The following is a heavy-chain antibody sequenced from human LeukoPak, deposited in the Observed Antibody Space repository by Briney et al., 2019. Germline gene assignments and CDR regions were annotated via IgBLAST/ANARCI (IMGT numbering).Heavy chain of an antibody. Sequence: GGSLRLSCAASGFTFGSYAMHWVRQAPGKGLEWVAVISYDGSNEYYADSVKGRFTISRDNSKNTLYLQMNSLRAEDTAVYYCARDPSSGDYYFDYWGQGTLVTVSS. D-gene: IGHD4-17*01. V-gene: IGHV3-30-3*01. J-gene: IGHJ4*02. CDR2: ISYDGSNE. CDR1: GFTFGSYA. CDR3: ARDPSSGDYYFDY.